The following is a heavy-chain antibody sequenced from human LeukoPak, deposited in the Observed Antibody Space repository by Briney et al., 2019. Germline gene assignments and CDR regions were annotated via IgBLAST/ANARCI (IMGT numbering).Heavy chain of an antibody. D-gene: IGHD5-24*01. CDR3: ARDNGGYNYDF. CDR2: ISGSGDST. J-gene: IGHJ4*02. Sequence: SGGSLRLSCAASGFTFSSYALSWVRQTPEKGLEWVSAISGSGDSTYYANSVKGRFTISRDNSMNTLFLQMNSLRAEDTAVYYCARDNGGYNYDFWGQGTLVTVSS. V-gene: IGHV3-23*01. CDR1: GFTFSSYA.